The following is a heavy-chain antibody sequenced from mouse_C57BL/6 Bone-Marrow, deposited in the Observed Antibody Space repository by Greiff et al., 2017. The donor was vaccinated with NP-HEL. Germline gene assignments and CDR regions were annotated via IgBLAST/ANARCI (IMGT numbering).Heavy chain of an antibody. CDR3: ARPGGNYPYFDY. J-gene: IGHJ2*01. CDR1: GYTFTSYW. V-gene: IGHV1-55*01. Sequence: QVQLQQPGAELVKPGASVKMSCKASGYTFTSYWITWVKQRPGQGLEWIGDIYPGSGSTNYNEKFKSKATLTVDTSSSTAYMQLSSLTSEDSAVYYCARPGGNYPYFDYWGQGTTLTVSS. CDR2: IYPGSGST. D-gene: IGHD2-1*01.